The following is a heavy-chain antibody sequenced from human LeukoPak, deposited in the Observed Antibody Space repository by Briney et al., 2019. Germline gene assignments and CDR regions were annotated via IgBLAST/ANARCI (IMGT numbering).Heavy chain of an antibody. CDR2: INAGNGNT. CDR1: GYTFTSYA. J-gene: IGHJ5*02. CDR3: ARVSMVRGVISWFDP. V-gene: IGHV1-3*01. Sequence: ASVKVSCKASGYTFTSYAMHRVRQAPGQRLEWMGWINAGNGNTKYSQKFQGRVTITRDTSASTAYMELSSLRSEDTAVYYCARVSMVRGVISWFDPWGQGTLVTVSS. D-gene: IGHD3-10*01.